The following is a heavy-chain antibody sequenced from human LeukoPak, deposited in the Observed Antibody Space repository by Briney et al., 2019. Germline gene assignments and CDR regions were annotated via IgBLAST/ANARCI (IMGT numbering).Heavy chain of an antibody. D-gene: IGHD3-22*01. CDR3: ARTTYYYDSSGYYWFDP. CDR1: GFSLSTSGMC. V-gene: IGHV2-70*11. Sequence: SGPTLVNPTQTLTLTCTFSGFSLSTSGMCVSWIRQPPGKALEWLARIDWDDDKYYSTSLKTRLTISKDTSKNQVVLTMTNMDPVDTATYYCARTTYYYDSSGYYWFDPWGQGTLVTVSS. J-gene: IGHJ5*02. CDR2: IDWDDDK.